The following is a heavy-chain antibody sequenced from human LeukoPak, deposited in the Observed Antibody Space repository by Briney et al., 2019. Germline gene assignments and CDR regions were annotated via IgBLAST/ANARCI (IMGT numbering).Heavy chain of an antibody. J-gene: IGHJ4*02. D-gene: IGHD3-22*01. Sequence: GRSLRLSCAASGFTFSSYEMNWVRQAPGKGLEWVSYITSSGSAIYYADSVKGRFTISRENAKNTLYLQMNSLRAEDTAVYYCARVARWDSSGYLFDYWGQGTLVTVSS. CDR3: ARVARWDSSGYLFDY. V-gene: IGHV3-48*03. CDR2: ITSSGSAI. CDR1: GFTFSSYE.